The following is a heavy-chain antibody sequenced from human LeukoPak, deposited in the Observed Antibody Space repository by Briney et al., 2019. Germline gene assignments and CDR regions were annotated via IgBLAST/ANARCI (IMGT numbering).Heavy chain of an antibody. CDR3: ARGEGSSIDY. D-gene: IGHD6-13*01. J-gene: IGHJ4*02. Sequence: ASVKVSCKASGYTFTGYYMHWVRQAPGQGLEWMVWINTDSGGTNYAQKFQGRVTMTIDTSISTAYLELTRLTSDDTAVYYCARGEGSSIDYWGQRTLVTVSS. CDR1: GYTFTGYY. V-gene: IGHV1-2*02. CDR2: INTDSGGT.